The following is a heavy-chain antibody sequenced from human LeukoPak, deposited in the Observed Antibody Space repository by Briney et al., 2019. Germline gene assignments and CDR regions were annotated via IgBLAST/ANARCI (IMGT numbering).Heavy chain of an antibody. J-gene: IGHJ4*02. D-gene: IGHD6-19*01. V-gene: IGHV4-61*02. CDR3: ASDHSGWLGLGY. Sequence: PSETLSLTCTVSNVSISSGSHYWNWIRQPAGKGLEWIGRIYAGGRSNYNPSLRSRVTISVDTSKNQFSLRLSSVTATDTGVYYCASDHSGWLGLGYWGQGTLVSVSS. CDR2: IYAGGRS. CDR1: NVSISSGSHY.